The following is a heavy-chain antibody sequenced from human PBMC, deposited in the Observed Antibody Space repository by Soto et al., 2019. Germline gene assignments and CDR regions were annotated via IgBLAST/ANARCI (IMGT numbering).Heavy chain of an antibody. Sequence: QVQLQESGPGLLKPSETLSLTCRVSGGPISNHYWSWIRQPPGKGLEWIGYIYYNGNTNYNPSLKSRVTMSVDTSRNQISLKLTTVTAADTAVYYCTRANWYSEYWGQGTLVTVSS. CDR2: IYYNGNT. J-gene: IGHJ4*02. D-gene: IGHD7-27*01. CDR1: GGPISNHY. CDR3: TRANWYSEY. V-gene: IGHV4-59*11.